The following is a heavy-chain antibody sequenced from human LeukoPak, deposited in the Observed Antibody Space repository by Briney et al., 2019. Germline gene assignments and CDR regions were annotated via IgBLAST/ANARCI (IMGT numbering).Heavy chain of an antibody. D-gene: IGHD1-26*01. CDR1: GGSISTGGHY. CDR2: IYSSGST. V-gene: IGHV4-61*02. CDR3: ARARSGSYYSGAFDI. J-gene: IGHJ3*02. Sequence: SETLSLTCTVSGGSISTGGHYWSWIRQPAGKGLEWIGRIYSSGSTNYNPSLKSRVTISIDTSKNQFSLNLSSVTASDTAVYYCARARSGSYYSGAFDIWGQGTMVTVSS.